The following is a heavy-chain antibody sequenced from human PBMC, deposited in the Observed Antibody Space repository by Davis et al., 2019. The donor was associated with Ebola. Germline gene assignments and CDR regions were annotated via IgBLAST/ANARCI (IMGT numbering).Heavy chain of an antibody. D-gene: IGHD6-13*01. V-gene: IGHV4-34*01. CDR1: GGSFSGYY. Sequence: PGGSLRLSCAVYGGSFSGYYWSWIRQPPGKGLEWIGEINHSGSTNYNPSLKSRVTISVDTSKNQFSLKLSSVTAADTAVYYCARGLRQQLVATLFDYWGQGTLVTVSS. CDR2: INHSGST. J-gene: IGHJ4*02. CDR3: ARGLRQQLVATLFDY.